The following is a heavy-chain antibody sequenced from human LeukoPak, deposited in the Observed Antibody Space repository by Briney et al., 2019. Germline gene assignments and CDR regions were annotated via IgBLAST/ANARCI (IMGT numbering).Heavy chain of an antibody. CDR1: GFTFSSYW. D-gene: IGHD3-3*01. Sequence: GGSLRLSCAASGFTFSSYWMSWVRQAPGKGLEWVANIKQDGSEKYYVDSVKGRFTISRDNAKNSLYLQMNSLRAEDTAVYYCARGYDFWSGYYTGNNWFDPWGQGTLVTVSS. CDR2: IKQDGSEK. CDR3: ARGYDFWSGYYTGNNWFDP. J-gene: IGHJ5*02. V-gene: IGHV3-7*01.